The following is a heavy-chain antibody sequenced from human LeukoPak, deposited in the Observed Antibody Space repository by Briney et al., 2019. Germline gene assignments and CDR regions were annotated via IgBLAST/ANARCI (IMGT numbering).Heavy chain of an antibody. CDR1: GFTFSSHGM. J-gene: IGHJ5*02. Sequence: GSLRLSCAASGFTFSSHGMSWVRQAPGKGLEWIGSIYYSGSTYYNPSLKSRVTISVDTSKNQFSLKLTSVVAADTAVYYCAKYSSKGGNWFDPWGQGALVTVSP. CDR2: IYYSGST. D-gene: IGHD2-21*01. CDR3: AKYSSKGGNWFDP. V-gene: IGHV4-38-2*01.